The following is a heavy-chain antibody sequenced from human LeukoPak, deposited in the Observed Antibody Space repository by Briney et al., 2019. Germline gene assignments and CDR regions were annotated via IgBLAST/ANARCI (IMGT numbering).Heavy chain of an antibody. CDR3: ARHGYYGPGRFDY. CDR1: GGSISSSSYY. Sequence: PSETLSLTCTVSGGSISSSSYYWGWIRQPPGKGLEWIGSIYYSGSTYYNPSLKSRVTISVDTSKNQFSLKLGSVTAADTAVYYCARHGYYGPGRFDYWGQGTLVTVSS. CDR2: IYYSGST. D-gene: IGHD3-3*01. V-gene: IGHV4-39*01. J-gene: IGHJ4*02.